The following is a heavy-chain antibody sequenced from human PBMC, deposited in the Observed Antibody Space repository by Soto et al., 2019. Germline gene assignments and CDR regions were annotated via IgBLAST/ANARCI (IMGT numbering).Heavy chain of an antibody. V-gene: IGHV3-21*06. Sequence: EVQLVEAGGGLVKPGGSLRLSCTASAFTFNTYSMNWVRQAPGKGLEWVSSISSSSRYIYYTDSVKGRFTVSRDNAKNSLYLQMNSLRAEDTAVYYCARDLAAGPGTFDSWGQGTLVTVSS. CDR3: ARDLAAGPGTFDS. CDR1: AFTFNTYS. CDR2: ISSSSRYI. D-gene: IGHD1-1*01. J-gene: IGHJ4*02.